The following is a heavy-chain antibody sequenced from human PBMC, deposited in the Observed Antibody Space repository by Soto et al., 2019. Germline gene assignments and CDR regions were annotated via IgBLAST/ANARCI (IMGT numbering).Heavy chain of an antibody. V-gene: IGHV3-23*01. CDR1: GFTFSSYA. CDR2: ISGSGGST. CDR3: AKDLIRQQLVRFDAFDI. D-gene: IGHD6-13*01. J-gene: IGHJ3*02. Sequence: GGSLRLSCAASGFTFSSYAMSWVRQAPGKGLEWVSAISGSGGSTYYADSEKGRFTIARDNSKNTLYLQMNSLRAEDTAVYYCAKDLIRQQLVRFDAFDIWGQGTMVTVSS.